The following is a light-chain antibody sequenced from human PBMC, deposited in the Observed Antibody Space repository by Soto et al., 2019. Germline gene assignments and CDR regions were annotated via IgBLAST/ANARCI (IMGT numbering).Light chain of an antibody. CDR2: AAS. CDR3: LQDFNDTLT. V-gene: IGKV1-6*02. Sequence: AIQMTQSPSSLSASVGDRVTITCRASQGIRNGLGWYQQKPGTAPKLLIFAASSLQSGVPSRFSGSGSGTAVTLTISSRQPEDFATYYCLQDFNDTLTFGQGTKVEIK. CDR1: QGIRNG. J-gene: IGKJ1*01.